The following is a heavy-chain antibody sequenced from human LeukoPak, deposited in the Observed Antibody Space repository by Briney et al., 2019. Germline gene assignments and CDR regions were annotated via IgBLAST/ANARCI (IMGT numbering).Heavy chain of an antibody. CDR2: INTYNGKT. J-gene: IGHJ4*02. Sequence: ASVKVSCKASGYTFSSYGISWVRQAPGQGLEWMGWINTYNGKTNYAQNLQGRVTMTTDTSTSTAYMELRSLRSDDTAVYYCARDVSGGSCYSCFDYWGQGTLVTVSS. CDR1: GYTFSSYG. D-gene: IGHD2-15*01. CDR3: ARDVSGGSCYSCFDY. V-gene: IGHV1-18*01.